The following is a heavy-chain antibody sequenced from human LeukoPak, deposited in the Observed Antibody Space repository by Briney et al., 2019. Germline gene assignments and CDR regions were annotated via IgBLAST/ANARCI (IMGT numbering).Heavy chain of an antibody. CDR2: ISAYNGNT. V-gene: IGHV1-18*01. D-gene: IGHD3-3*01. J-gene: IGHJ5*02. CDR3: ARALRFSLDANWFDP. CDR1: GYTFTSYG. Sequence: ASVKVSCKASGYTFTSYGISWVRQAPGQGLEWMGWISAYNGNTNYAQKLQGRVTMTTDTSTSTAYMELRSLRSDDTTVYYCARALRFSLDANWFDPWGQGTLDTVSS.